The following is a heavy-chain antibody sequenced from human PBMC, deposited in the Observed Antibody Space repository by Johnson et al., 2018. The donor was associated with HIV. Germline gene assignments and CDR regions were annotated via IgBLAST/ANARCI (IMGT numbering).Heavy chain of an antibody. CDR1: GFIFENYA. Sequence: QLVESGGGLVQPGRSLRLSCAASGFIFENYAMHWVRQAPGKGLEWVSGVSWNRNNIGYADSVKGRFTISRDNSKNTLYLQMNSLRAEDTAVYYCAKDRVRDAFDIWGQGTMVTVSS. CDR2: VSWNRNNI. V-gene: IGHV3-9*01. D-gene: IGHD3-22*01. CDR3: AKDRVRDAFDI. J-gene: IGHJ3*02.